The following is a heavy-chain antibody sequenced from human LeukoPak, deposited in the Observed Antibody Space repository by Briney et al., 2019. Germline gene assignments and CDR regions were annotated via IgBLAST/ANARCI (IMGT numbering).Heavy chain of an antibody. D-gene: IGHD6-13*01. V-gene: IGHV4-59*08. CDR1: GGSTSSNY. J-gene: IGHJ4*02. Sequence: SETLSLTCTVSGGSTSSNYWTWIRQPPGKGLEWIGYIYSSGSTYYNPSLKSRVTISVDTSKNQFSLKLGSVTAADTAVYFCARLSRPAAGHFDYWGQGTLVTVSS. CDR3: ARLSRPAAGHFDY. CDR2: IYSSGST.